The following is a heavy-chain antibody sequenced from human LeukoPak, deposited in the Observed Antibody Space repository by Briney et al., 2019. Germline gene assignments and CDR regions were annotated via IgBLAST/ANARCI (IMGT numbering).Heavy chain of an antibody. D-gene: IGHD1-26*01. J-gene: IGHJ4*02. CDR1: GYSISSGYY. Sequence: SETLSLTCAVSGYSISSGYYWGWIRQPPGRGLELIGSIYHSGSTYYNPSLKSRVTISVDTSKNQFSLKLSSVTAADTAVYYCARDQMAATGFDYWGQGTLVTVSS. CDR2: IYHSGST. CDR3: ARDQMAATGFDY. V-gene: IGHV4-38-2*02.